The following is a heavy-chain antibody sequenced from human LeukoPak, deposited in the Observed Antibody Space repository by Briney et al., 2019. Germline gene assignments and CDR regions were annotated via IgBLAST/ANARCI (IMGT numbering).Heavy chain of an antibody. D-gene: IGHD3-10*01. V-gene: IGHV4-34*01. CDR3: ARRRGSGSYYGIDY. J-gene: IGHJ4*02. Sequence: SETLSLTCAVYGGSFSGYYWSWIRQPPGKGLEWIGEINHSGSTNYNAALKSRVTISVDTSKNQFSLKLSSVTAADTAVYYCARRRGSGSYYGIDYWGEGTLVTVSS. CDR2: INHSGST. CDR1: GGSFSGYY.